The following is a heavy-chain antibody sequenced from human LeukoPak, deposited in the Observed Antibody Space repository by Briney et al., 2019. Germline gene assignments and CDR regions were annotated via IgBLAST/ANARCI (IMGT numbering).Heavy chain of an antibody. D-gene: IGHD6-6*01. CDR2: ISAYNGNT. V-gene: IGHV1-18*01. CDR1: GYTFTSYG. J-gene: IGHJ3*02. CDR3: ARDQTHSSSSFAFDI. Sequence: ASVKVSCKASGYTFTSYGIIWVRQAPGQGLEWMGWISAYNGNTNYAQKLQGRVTMTRDTSTSTVYLELSSLRSEDTAVYYCARDQTHSSSSFAFDIWGQGTMVTVSS.